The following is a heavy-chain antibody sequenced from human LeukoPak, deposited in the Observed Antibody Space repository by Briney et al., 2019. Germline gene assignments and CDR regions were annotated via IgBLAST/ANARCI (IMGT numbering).Heavy chain of an antibody. CDR1: GXPINPYY. V-gene: IGHV4-59*01. D-gene: IGHD2-15*01. Sequence: SETLSLTWTVSGXPINPYYWGWIRQSPGKGLEWIGYIHYSGRNNCNPSLKSRVTISVDTSNNQFSLKLSSVTAADPAFYYCARCGSPYSFDLWGRGTLVTVSS. CDR2: IHYSGRN. CDR3: ARCGSPYSFDL. J-gene: IGHJ2*01.